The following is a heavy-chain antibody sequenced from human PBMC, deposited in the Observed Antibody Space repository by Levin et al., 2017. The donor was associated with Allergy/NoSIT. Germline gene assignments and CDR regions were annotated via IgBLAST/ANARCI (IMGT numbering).Heavy chain of an antibody. CDR1: GGSISGNY. V-gene: IGHV4-34*01. Sequence: SETLSLTCAVHGGSISGNYWTWIRQSPGEGLEWIGEINHSGTTSYNPSLKSRVTISVDTSKNQFSLKLTSVTAADTAVYYCAREKPNASFTWPVDKNYYFDYWGQGTLVTVSS. D-gene: IGHD1-26*01. CDR3: AREKPNASFTWPVDKNYYFDY. J-gene: IGHJ4*02. CDR2: INHSGTT.